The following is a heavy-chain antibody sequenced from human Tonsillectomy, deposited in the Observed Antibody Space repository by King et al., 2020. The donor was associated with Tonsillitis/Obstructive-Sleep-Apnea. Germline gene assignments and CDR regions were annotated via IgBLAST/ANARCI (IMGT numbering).Heavy chain of an antibody. D-gene: IGHD4-17*01. CDR1: GSSFSNNW. CDR2: IYPGDCDT. CDR3: AKFPGYGDYAWGV. J-gene: IGHJ6*04. V-gene: IGHV5-51*01. Sequence: VQLVESGAEVKKPGESLKISCTGSGSSFSNNWMDWVRQVPGKGLEWMGIIYPGDCDTRYSPSVQGQVTISADKSISTAYLQWSSLKASDTAIYYCAKFPGYGDYAWGVWGKGTTVTVSS.